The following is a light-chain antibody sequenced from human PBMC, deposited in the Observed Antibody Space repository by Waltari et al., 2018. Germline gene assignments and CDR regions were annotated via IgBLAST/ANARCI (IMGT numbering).Light chain of an antibody. Sequence: QSALTQPPSASGSPGQSVNIPCTGTSSDVGGSNHVFWYQPYPGKAPKLMIYHVTKRPSGVPDRFSGSKSGNTASLTVSGLQAEDEADYYCSSYAGSNIVIFGGGTKLTVL. CDR3: SSYAGSNIVI. J-gene: IGLJ2*01. CDR1: SSDVGGSNH. CDR2: HVT. V-gene: IGLV2-8*01.